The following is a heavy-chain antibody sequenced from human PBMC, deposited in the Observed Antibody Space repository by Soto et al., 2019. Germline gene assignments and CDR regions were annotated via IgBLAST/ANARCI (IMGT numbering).Heavy chain of an antibody. CDR2: IYYSGAT. CDR3: ERPAYSGYVKT. CDR1: DDSISTSSYY. J-gene: IGHJ5*02. V-gene: IGHV4-39*02. Sequence: TSETLSLTCDVSDDSISTSSYYWGWIRQPPGKGLEWIASIYYSGATYYNPSLQSRVNISVDTSNNRFSLTLSSLTAADTAVYFCERPAYSGYVKTWGQGSLVTVSS. D-gene: IGHD5-12*01.